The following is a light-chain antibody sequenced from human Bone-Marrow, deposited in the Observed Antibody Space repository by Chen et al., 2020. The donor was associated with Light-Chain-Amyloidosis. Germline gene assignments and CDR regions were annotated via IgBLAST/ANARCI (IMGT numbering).Light chain of an antibody. CDR2: RGT. CDR3: QSADSSGTYEVI. J-gene: IGLJ2*01. V-gene: IGLV3-25*03. Sequence: SYEMTQPPSVPVSPGQPARITCSGDDLPTKYAYWYQQKPGQAPVLVIHRGTERPSGISERFSGSSSGTTATLTISGVQAEDEADYHCQSADSSGTYEVIFGGGTKLTVL. CDR1: DLPTKY.